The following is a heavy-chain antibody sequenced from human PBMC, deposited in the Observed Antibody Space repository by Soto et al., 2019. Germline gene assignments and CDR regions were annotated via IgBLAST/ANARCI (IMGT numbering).Heavy chain of an antibody. J-gene: IGHJ4*02. D-gene: IGHD6-13*01. CDR1: GGSISSGGYS. Sequence: QLQLQEFGSGLVKPSQTLSLTCAVSGGSISSGGYSWSWIRQPPGKGLEWIGYIYHSGSTYYNPSLKSRVTIAGDRSKNQFSLKLSSVTAADTAVYYCASSHAGAHITAAVHWGQGTLVTVSP. V-gene: IGHV4-30-2*01. CDR3: ASSHAGAHITAAVH. CDR2: IYHSGST.